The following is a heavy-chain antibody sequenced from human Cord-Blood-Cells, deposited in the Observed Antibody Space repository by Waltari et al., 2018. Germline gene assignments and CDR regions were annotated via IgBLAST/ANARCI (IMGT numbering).Heavy chain of an antibody. V-gene: IGHV4-34*01. CDR1: GGSCSGYY. CDR2: INHSGST. CDR3: ARSSSIAARGWDY. J-gene: IGHJ4*02. D-gene: IGHD6-6*01. Sequence: QEQLQQWGAGLLKPSETLSLTCALYGGSCSGYYWSWTRHPPRKGLEWVGEINHSGSTNYNASLKSRVTISVDTSKNQFSLKLSSVTAADTAVYYCARSSSIAARGWDYWGQGTLVTVAS.